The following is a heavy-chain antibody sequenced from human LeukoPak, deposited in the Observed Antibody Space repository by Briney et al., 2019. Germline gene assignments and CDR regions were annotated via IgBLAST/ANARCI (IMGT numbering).Heavy chain of an antibody. CDR3: ARVGDLASFDY. V-gene: IGHV3-30*04. CDR2: ISYDGSSK. CDR1: GFTFSTYA. D-gene: IGHD1-26*01. J-gene: IGHJ4*02. Sequence: GGSLRLSCAASGFTFSTYAMHWVRQAPGKGLEWVAVISYDGSSKYYADSVKGRFTISRDNSKNTLYLQMNSLRAEDTAVYYCARVGDLASFDYWGQGTLVTVSS.